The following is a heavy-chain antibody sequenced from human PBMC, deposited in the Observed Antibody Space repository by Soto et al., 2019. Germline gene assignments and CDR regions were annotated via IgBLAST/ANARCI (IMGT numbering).Heavy chain of an antibody. CDR2: IYYSGST. CDR1: GGSISSYY. Sequence: SETLSLTCTVSGGSISSYYWSWIRQPPGKGLEWIGYIYYSGSTNYNPSLKSRVTISVDTSKNQFSLKLSSVTAADTAVYYCASYDPAMVRGEGGDYYYYYYMDVWGKGTTVTVSS. V-gene: IGHV4-59*08. J-gene: IGHJ6*03. CDR3: ASYDPAMVRGEGGDYYYYYYMDV. D-gene: IGHD3-10*01.